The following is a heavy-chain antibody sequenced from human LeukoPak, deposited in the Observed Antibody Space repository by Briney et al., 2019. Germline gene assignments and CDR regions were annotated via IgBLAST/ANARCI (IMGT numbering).Heavy chain of an antibody. J-gene: IGHJ4*02. V-gene: IGHV4-30-4*01. CDR2: NYYSGST. Sequence: SETLSLTCTVSGGSISSGDYYWSWIRQPPGKGLGWIGYNYYSGSTYYNPSLKSRVTISVDTSKNQFSLKLSSVTAADTAVYYCASGGLMRYFDYWGQGTLVTVSS. CDR3: ASGGLMRYFDY. CDR1: GGSISSGDYY. D-gene: IGHD3-16*01.